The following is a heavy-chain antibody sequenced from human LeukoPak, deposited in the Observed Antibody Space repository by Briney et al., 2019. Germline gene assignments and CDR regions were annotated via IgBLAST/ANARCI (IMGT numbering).Heavy chain of an antibody. CDR3: ATFFIGTGLTYLSFDY. CDR2: FDPEDGET. D-gene: IGHD1-7*01. CDR1: GYTLTELS. Sequence: ASVKVSCKVSGYTLTELSMHWVRQAPGKGLEWMGRFDPEDGETIYAQNFHGRVTMTEDTSTDTAYMELSSLRSEDTAVYYCATFFIGTGLTYLSFDYWGQGTLVTVSS. J-gene: IGHJ4*02. V-gene: IGHV1-24*01.